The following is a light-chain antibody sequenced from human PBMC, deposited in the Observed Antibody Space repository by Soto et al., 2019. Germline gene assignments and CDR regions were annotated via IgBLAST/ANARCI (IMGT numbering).Light chain of an antibody. J-gene: IGLJ6*01. CDR1: SSDVGGFNS. Sequence: QSALTQPASVSGSPGQSITISCTGTSSDVGGFNSVSWYQLRPGTAPKLILYDVVDRPSGVSYRFSGSKSDNTASLTISGLQAADEADYFCSSYTSTMTNVFGSGTKLTVL. CDR2: DVV. V-gene: IGLV2-14*03. CDR3: SSYTSTMTNV.